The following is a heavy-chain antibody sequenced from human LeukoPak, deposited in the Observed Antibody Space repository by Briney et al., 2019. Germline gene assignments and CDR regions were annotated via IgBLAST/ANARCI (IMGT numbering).Heavy chain of an antibody. CDR2: IYSSGST. CDR1: GGSISSYY. CDR3: ARAMVRGVMMVYYFDY. Sequence: SETLSLTCTVSGGSISSYYWSWIRQPAGKGLEWIGRIYSSGSTNYNPSLKSRVTISVDTSKNQFSLKLTSVTAADTAVYYCARAMVRGVMMVYYFDYWGQGTLVTVSS. V-gene: IGHV4-4*07. D-gene: IGHD3-10*01. J-gene: IGHJ4*02.